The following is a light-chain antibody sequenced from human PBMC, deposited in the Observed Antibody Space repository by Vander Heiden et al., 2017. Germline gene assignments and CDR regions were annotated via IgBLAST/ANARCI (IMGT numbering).Light chain of an antibody. CDR2: DAS. CDR1: QGISSW. Sequence: IQMPQSPSPLSASVGDRVTITCRASQGISSWLAWYQQKPGKAPKLLIYDASSLESGVPSRFSGSGSGTEFTFTISSLQPDDFATYYCQQYNSHPGTFGQGTKVEIK. J-gene: IGKJ1*01. CDR3: QQYNSHPGT. V-gene: IGKV1-5*01.